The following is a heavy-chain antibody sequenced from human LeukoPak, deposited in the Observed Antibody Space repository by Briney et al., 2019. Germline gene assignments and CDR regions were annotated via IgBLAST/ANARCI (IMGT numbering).Heavy chain of an antibody. J-gene: IGHJ4*02. V-gene: IGHV3-23*01. CDR1: GFTFSNYA. CDR3: AKINNIAAAGTFDY. CDR2: ISGSGAGT. D-gene: IGHD6-13*01. Sequence: GGSLRLSCAASGFTFSNYAMSWVRQAPGKGLEWVSAISGSGAGTYYADSVKGRFTISRDNSKNTLYLQVNSLRAEDTAIYCCAKINNIAAAGTFDYWGQGTLVTVSS.